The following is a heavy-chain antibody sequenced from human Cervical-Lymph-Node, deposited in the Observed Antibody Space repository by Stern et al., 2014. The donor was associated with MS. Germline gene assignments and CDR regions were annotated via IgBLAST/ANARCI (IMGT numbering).Heavy chain of an antibody. CDR1: GFSLGDRGVG. V-gene: IGHV2-5*02. J-gene: IGHJ4*02. CDR3: AHADCGDDCYRYFFAN. Sequence: QITLKESGPTRVKPAQTLTLTCTFSGFSLGDRGVGVGWVRQPPGKALEWLALIYWDGDIRYSPSLKSRLTISKDTPKNQVALSLTNMDPVDTGTYYCAHADCGDDCYRYFFANWGQGTPVTVSS. CDR2: IYWDGDI. D-gene: IGHD2-21*02.